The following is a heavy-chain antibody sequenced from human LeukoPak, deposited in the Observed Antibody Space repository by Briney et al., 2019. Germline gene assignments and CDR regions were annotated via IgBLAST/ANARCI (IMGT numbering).Heavy chain of an antibody. J-gene: IGHJ4*02. CDR3: AKGPCGGDCYQYYFDY. CDR1: GFTFSSYA. Sequence: GGSLRLSCAASGFTFSSYAMSCLRQAPGKGLEWLSAMWGSGGSTYYADSVKGRFTISRDNSKNTLYLQMNSLRAEDTAVYYCAKGPCGGDCYQYYFDYWGQGTLVTVSS. V-gene: IGHV3-23*01. D-gene: IGHD2-21*02. CDR2: MWGSGGST.